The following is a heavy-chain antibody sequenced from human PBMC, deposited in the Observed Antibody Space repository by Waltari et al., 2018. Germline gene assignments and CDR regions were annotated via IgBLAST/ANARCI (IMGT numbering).Heavy chain of an antibody. CDR1: GFTFSSYS. V-gene: IGHV3-21*03. D-gene: IGHD4-17*01. J-gene: IGHJ4*02. CDR3: TTGGDQVDY. Sequence: EVQLVESGGGLVKPGGSLRLSCAASGFTFSSYSMNWVRQAPGKGLAWVSSISSSSSYIYYADSVKGRFTISRDNAKNSLYLQMNSLKTEDTAVYYCTTGGDQVDYWGQGTLVTVSS. CDR2: ISSSSSYI.